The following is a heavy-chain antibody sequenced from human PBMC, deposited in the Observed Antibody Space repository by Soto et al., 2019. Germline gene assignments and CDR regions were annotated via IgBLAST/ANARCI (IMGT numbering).Heavy chain of an antibody. CDR2: ISSSSSYI. CDR3: ARGGYCSGGSCYPYYYYGMDV. D-gene: IGHD2-15*01. J-gene: IGHJ6*02. CDR1: GFTFSSYS. V-gene: IGHV3-21*01. Sequence: EVQLVESGGGLVKPGGSLRLSCAASGFTFSSYSMNWVRQAPGKGLEWVSSISSSSSYIYYAGSVKGRFTISRDNAKNSLYLQMNSLRAEDTAVYYCARGGYCSGGSCYPYYYYGMDVWGQGTTVTVSS.